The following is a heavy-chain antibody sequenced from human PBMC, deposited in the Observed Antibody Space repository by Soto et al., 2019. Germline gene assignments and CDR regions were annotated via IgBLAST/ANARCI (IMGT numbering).Heavy chain of an antibody. CDR2: INWRGNNI. D-gene: IGHD2-8*01. V-gene: IGHV3-9*01. CDR1: GFSFGAFA. J-gene: IGHJ6*02. CDR3: SKNIVQFSPEGMDF. Sequence: SPRLFCAASGFSFGAFAFPWVRQAPGKGLEWVSGINWRGNNIDYADSVKGRFTISRDNAKNSLYLQMNSLRPEATAMYYCSKNIVQFSPEGMDFSCHWPSGTVS.